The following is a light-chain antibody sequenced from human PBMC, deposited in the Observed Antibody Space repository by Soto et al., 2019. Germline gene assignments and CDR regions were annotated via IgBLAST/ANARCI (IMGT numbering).Light chain of an antibody. J-gene: IGKJ4*01. CDR3: QQRSNWPLGELT. Sequence: EIVLTQSPATLSLSPGERATLSCRASQSVSSYLAWYQQKPGQAPRLLIYDASNRATGIPARFSGSGSGTDFTLTIGSLEPEDFAVYYCQQRSNWPLGELTFGGGTKVEIK. CDR1: QSVSSY. CDR2: DAS. V-gene: IGKV3-11*01.